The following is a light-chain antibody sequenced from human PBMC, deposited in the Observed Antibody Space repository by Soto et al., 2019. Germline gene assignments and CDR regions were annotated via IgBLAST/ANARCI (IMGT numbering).Light chain of an antibody. J-gene: IGLJ1*01. Sequence: QSVLTQPASVSGYPGQSITISCTGTSSDVGGYNYVSWYQQHPGKAPKLMIYEVSNRPSGVSNRFSGSKSGNTASLTISGLQAEDEADYYCSSYTSSLYVFGTGTKLTVL. CDR3: SSYTSSLYV. CDR2: EVS. V-gene: IGLV2-14*01. CDR1: SSDVGGYNY.